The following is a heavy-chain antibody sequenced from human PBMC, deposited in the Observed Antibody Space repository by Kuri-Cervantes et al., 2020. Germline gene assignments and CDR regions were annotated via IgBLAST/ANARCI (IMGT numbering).Heavy chain of an antibody. Sequence: GGSLRLSCAASGFTFSSYGMHWVRQAPGKGLEWVAVISYDGSNKYYADSVKGRFTISRDNSKNTLYLQMNSLRAEDTAVYYCARDDDCGGDCSRAFDIWGQGTMVTVSS. CDR1: GFTFSSYG. D-gene: IGHD2-21*02. CDR2: ISYDGSNK. V-gene: IGHV3-30*03. CDR3: ARDDDCGGDCSRAFDI. J-gene: IGHJ3*02.